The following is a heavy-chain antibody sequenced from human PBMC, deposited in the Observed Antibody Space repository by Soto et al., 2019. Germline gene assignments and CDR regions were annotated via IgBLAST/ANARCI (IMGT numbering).Heavy chain of an antibody. CDR3: ARHGAGYTAGGNWFDP. D-gene: IGHD2-2*02. J-gene: IGHJ5*02. V-gene: IGHV4-39*01. CDR1: GGSISSSSYY. CDR2: IYYSGST. Sequence: NPSETLSLTCTVSGGSISSSSYYWGWIRQPPGKGLEWIGSIYYSGSTYYNPSLKSRVTISVDTSKNQFSLKLSSVTAADTAVYYCARHGAGYTAGGNWFDPWGQGTLVTVSS.